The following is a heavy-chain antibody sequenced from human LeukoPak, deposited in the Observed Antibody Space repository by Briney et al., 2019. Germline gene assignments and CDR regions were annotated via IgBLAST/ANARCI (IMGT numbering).Heavy chain of an antibody. V-gene: IGHV3-30*02. CDR2: IRYDLSNK. CDR3: ARDWDYYGSGSYYTGFDY. Sequence: GGSLRLSCAASGFTFSNYGMHWVRQAPGKGLEWVAFIRYDLSNKYYADSVKGRFTISRDNSKNTLYLQMNSLRAEDTALYYCARDWDYYGSGSYYTGFDYWGQGTLVTVSS. J-gene: IGHJ4*02. CDR1: GFTFSNYG. D-gene: IGHD3-10*01.